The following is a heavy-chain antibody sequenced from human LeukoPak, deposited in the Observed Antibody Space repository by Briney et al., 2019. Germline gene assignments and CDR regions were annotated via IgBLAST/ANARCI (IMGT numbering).Heavy chain of an antibody. D-gene: IGHD5-24*01. CDR2: IKGDETYT. J-gene: IGHJ4*02. CDR3: VRDGDVYNFDH. Sequence: GGSLRLSCAASGFTFRSHWMHWVRQAPGKGLAWVSRIKGDETYTNHADSVKGRFTISRDNAKNTLYLQMTSLRVEDTAIYYCVRDGDVYNFDHWGQGTLVTVSS. V-gene: IGHV3-74*01. CDR1: GFTFRSHW.